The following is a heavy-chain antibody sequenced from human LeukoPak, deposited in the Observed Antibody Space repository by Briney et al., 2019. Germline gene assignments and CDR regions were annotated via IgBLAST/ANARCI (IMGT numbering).Heavy chain of an antibody. J-gene: IGHJ3*02. CDR2: IKSKANSYAT. CDR1: GFAFSRSA. D-gene: IGHD6-13*01. V-gene: IGHV3-73*01. Sequence: GGSLKLSCAASGFAFSRSATHWARQACGKGLGWVGRIKSKANSYATPHAASVKDRYTISRDDSKNTAYLQLNSLNAGDTAVYYCTSHTDGAAAGAGAFDIWGQGTMVTVSS. CDR3: TSHTDGAAAGAGAFDI.